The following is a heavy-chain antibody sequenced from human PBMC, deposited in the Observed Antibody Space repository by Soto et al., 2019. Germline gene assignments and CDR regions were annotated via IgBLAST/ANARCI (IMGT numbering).Heavy chain of an antibody. V-gene: IGHV4-30-4*01. CDR3: ARDIIPLTTVCYFDL. Sequence: QVQLQELGPGLVKPSQTLSLTCTVSGGSIRGGVYYWSRIRQHPGQGLEWIGNIFDRGSTYYNPSPDTRVTVPVYTSKNQFSLWLRSVTAADTALYYCARDIIPLTTVCYFDLLRRCTLFTVSS. CDR2: IFDRGST. J-gene: IGHJ2*01. D-gene: IGHD4-17*01. CDR1: GGSIRGGVYY.